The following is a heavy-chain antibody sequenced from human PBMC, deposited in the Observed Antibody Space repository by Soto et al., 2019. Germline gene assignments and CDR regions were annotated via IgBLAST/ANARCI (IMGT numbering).Heavy chain of an antibody. CDR3: TTDLIREGVRCSSTSCPWYFDY. CDR2: IKSKTDGGTT. Sequence: GGSLRLSCAASGFTFSNAWMSWVRQAPGKGLEWVGRIKSKTDGGTTDYAAPVKGRFTISRDDSKNTLYLQMNSLKTEDTAVYYCTTDLIREGVRCSSTSCPWYFDYWGQGTLVTVSS. V-gene: IGHV3-15*01. CDR1: GFTFSNAW. D-gene: IGHD2-2*01. J-gene: IGHJ4*02.